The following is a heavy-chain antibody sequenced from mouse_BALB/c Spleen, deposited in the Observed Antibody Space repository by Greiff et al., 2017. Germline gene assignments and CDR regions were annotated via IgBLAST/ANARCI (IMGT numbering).Heavy chain of an antibody. CDR3: ARVDYSPIAY. CDR1: GFTFSSYA. J-gene: IGHJ3*01. CDR2: ISSGGGT. D-gene: IGHD2-4*01. V-gene: IGHV5-6-5*01. Sequence: EVHLVESGGGLVKPGGSLKLSCAASGFTFSSYAMSWVRQTPEKRLEWVASISSGGGTYYPDSVKGRFTISRDNARNILYLQMSSLRSEDTAMYYCARVDYSPIAYWGQGTLVTVSA.